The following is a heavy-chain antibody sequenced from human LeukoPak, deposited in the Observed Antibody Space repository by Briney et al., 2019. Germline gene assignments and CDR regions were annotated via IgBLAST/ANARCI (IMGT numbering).Heavy chain of an antibody. CDR1: GGSFSGYY. V-gene: IGHV4-34*01. CDR2: INHSGST. D-gene: IGHD1-26*01. CDR3: ARPASVGPLALGAFDI. Sequence: SETLSLTCAVYGGSFSGYYWSWIRQPPGKGLEWIGEINHSGSTNYNPSLKSRVTISVDTSKNQFSLKLSSVTAADTAVYYCARPASVGPLALGAFDIWGQGTMVTVSS. J-gene: IGHJ3*02.